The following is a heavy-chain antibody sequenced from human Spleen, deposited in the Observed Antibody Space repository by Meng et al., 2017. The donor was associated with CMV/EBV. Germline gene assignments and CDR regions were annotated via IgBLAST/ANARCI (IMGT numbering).Heavy chain of an antibody. D-gene: IGHD1-26*01. Sequence: SETLSPTCTVSGGSTSSISYYWGWIRQPPGKGLEWIGSIYYSGSTYYNPSLKSRVTILEDTSKNQFSLKLSSVTAADTAVYCCARAIGVPGAGDYFDYWGQGTLVTVSS. V-gene: IGHV4-39*07. J-gene: IGHJ4*02. CDR3: ARAIGVPGAGDYFDY. CDR1: GGSTSSISYY. CDR2: IYYSGST.